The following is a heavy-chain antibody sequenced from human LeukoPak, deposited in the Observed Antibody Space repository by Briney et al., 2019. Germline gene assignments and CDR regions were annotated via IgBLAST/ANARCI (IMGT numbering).Heavy chain of an antibody. V-gene: IGHV3-48*01. CDR2: ISSSSSTI. CDR1: GFTFSSYS. D-gene: IGHD6-13*01. J-gene: IGHJ4*02. Sequence: GGSLRLSCAASGFTFSSYSMNWVRQAPGKGLEWVSYISSSSSTIYYADSVKGRFTISRDNAKNSLYLQMNSLRVEDTAVYYCARGRAAAGTSSSGIDYWGQGTLVTVSS. CDR3: ARGRAAAGTSSSGIDY.